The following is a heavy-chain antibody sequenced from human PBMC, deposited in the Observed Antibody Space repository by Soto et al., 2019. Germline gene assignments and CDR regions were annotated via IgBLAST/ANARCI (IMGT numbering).Heavy chain of an antibody. CDR2: ISYDGSNK. D-gene: IGHD6-6*01. CDR3: AKVRIAAREES. J-gene: IGHJ5*02. CDR1: GFTFSSYG. V-gene: IGHV3-30*18. Sequence: QVQLVESGGGVVQPGRSLRLSCAASGFTFSSYGMHWVRQAPGKGLEWVAVISYDGSNKYYADSVKGRFTISRDNSKNTLYLQMNSLRAEDTAVYYCAKVRIAAREESCGQGTLVTVAS.